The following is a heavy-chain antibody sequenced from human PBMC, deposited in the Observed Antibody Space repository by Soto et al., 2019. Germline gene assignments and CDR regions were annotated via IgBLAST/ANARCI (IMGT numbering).Heavy chain of an antibody. CDR3: ASGSVGYYSDSSGWPLISDR. CDR2: VIPVLGRA. CDR1: GGTFDIDV. D-gene: IGHD6-19*01. V-gene: IGHV1-69*04. J-gene: IGHJ1*01. Sequence: QAQLVQSGAEVKKPGSSVKVSCEASGGTFDIDVINWLRQAPGQSLEWMAGVIPVLGRADYAQTLKGRVKITADKSTNTTYMELSSLGSEDTAVYYCASGSVGYYSDSSGWPLISDRWGQGTQVTVSS.